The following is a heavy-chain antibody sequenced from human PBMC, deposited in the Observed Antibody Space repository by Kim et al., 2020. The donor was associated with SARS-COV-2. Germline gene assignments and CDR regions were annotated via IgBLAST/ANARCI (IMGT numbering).Heavy chain of an antibody. CDR1: GFTFSNAW. V-gene: IGHV3-15*01. Sequence: GGSLRLSCAASGFTFSNAWMSWVRQAPGKGLEWVGRIKSKTDGGTTDYAAPVKGRFTISRDDSKNTLYLQMNSLKTEDTAVYYCTTSITMVRGVIITYYFYYWGQGTRLSVSS. CDR2: IKSKTDGGTT. CDR3: TTSITMVRGVIITYYFYY. J-gene: IGHJ4*02. D-gene: IGHD3-10*01.